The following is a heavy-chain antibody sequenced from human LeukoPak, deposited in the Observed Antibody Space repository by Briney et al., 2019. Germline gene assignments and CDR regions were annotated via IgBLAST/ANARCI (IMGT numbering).Heavy chain of an antibody. D-gene: IGHD3-10*01. CDR1: GGSISSSSYY. J-gene: IGHJ4*02. CDR3: ARVWGVTGPVEEFDY. V-gene: IGHV4-39*07. Sequence: PSETLSLTCTVSGGSISSSSYYWGWIRQPPGKGLEWIGSIYYSGSTYYNPSLKSRVTISVDTSKNQFSLKLSSVTAADTAVYYCARVWGVTGPVEEFDYWGQGTLVTVSS. CDR2: IYYSGST.